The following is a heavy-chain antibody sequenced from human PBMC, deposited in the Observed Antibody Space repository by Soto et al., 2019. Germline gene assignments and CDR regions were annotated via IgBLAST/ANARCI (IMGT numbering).Heavy chain of an antibody. Sequence: SLRLSCAASGVTFTSYAMTWVHQVPGEGLQWVSSISKSGDSTYYADSVKGRFTTSRDNSKNTLYLQMNSLRAEDTAIYYCAKGSFGFDYWGQGTLVTVSS. J-gene: IGHJ4*02. CDR3: AKGSFGFDY. CDR2: ISKSGDST. D-gene: IGHD3-10*01. CDR1: GVTFTSYA. V-gene: IGHV3-23*01.